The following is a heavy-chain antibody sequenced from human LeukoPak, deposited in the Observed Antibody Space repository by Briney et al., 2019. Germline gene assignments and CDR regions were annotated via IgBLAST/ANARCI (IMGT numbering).Heavy chain of an antibody. J-gene: IGHJ4*02. CDR2: ISGSGGST. CDR3: AKVLGYYYDSSGYYPDY. CDR1: GFTFSSYA. Sequence: PGGSLRLSCAASGFTFSSYAMSWVRQAPGKGLEWVSAISGSGGSTYYADSVKGRFTISRDNSKNTLYLQMNSLKAEDTAVYYCAKVLGYYYDSSGYYPDYWGQGTLVTVSS. V-gene: IGHV3-23*01. D-gene: IGHD3-22*01.